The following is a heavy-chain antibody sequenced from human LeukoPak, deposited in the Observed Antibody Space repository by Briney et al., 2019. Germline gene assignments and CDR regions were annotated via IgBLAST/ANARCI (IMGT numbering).Heavy chain of an antibody. CDR2: FSYSGST. Sequence: SETLSLTCSVSGVSISTYYWIWIRQPPPKGLEWMGFFSYSGSTKYNPSLKSRVTISVDKSKNQFSLKLSSVTAADTAVYYCASSGYYGKPFDYWGQGTLVTVSS. J-gene: IGHJ4*02. D-gene: IGHD3-22*01. CDR1: GVSISTYY. V-gene: IGHV4-59*12. CDR3: ASSGYYGKPFDY.